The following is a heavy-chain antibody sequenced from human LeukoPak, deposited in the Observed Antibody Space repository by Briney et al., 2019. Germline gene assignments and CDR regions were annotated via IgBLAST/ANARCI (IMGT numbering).Heavy chain of an antibody. Sequence: GGSLRLSCAASGFTFSSYGMHWVRRAPGKGLEWVAVISYDGSNKYYADSVKGRFTISRDNSKNTLYLQMNSLRAEDTAVYYCAKDRGYDFWSGYYLDYWGQGTLVTVSS. CDR3: AKDRGYDFWSGYYLDY. D-gene: IGHD3-3*01. CDR1: GFTFSSYG. J-gene: IGHJ4*02. V-gene: IGHV3-30*18. CDR2: ISYDGSNK.